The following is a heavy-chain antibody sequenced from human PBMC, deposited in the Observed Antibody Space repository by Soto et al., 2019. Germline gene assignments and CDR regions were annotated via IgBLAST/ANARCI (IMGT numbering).Heavy chain of an antibody. CDR1: GFTFSTYS. J-gene: IGHJ4*02. Sequence: EVQLVESGGGLVQPGGSLRLSCVASGFTFSTYSMNWVRQAPGKGLEWVSYITSSSSTKHYADSVKGRFTISRDNAKNSLYLQMNSLRAEDTDIYYCTRDPHALDFWGQGILVTVSS. V-gene: IGHV3-48*01. CDR2: ITSSSSTK. CDR3: TRDPHALDF.